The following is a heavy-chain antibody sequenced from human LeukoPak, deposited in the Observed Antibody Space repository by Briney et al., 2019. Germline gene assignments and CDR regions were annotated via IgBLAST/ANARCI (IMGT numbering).Heavy chain of an antibody. CDR1: GFTFSTYT. CDR2: ISGTGNYI. CDR3: ARAAYGSSGYYYDYDY. Sequence: GGSLRLSCAASGFTFSTYTINWVRQTPGKGLEWVSSISGTGNYIYYADSVKGRFTISRDNAKNSLYLQMNSLRAEDTAVYYCARAAYGSSGYYYDYDYWGQGTLVTVSS. J-gene: IGHJ4*02. V-gene: IGHV3-21*01. D-gene: IGHD3-22*01.